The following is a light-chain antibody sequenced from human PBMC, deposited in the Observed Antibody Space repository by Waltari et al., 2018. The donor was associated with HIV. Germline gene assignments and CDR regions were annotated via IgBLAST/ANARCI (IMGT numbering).Light chain of an antibody. V-gene: IGLV3-21*01. CDR2: WCK. CDR1: NISRKS. Sequence: SYVLTQPPSVSVAPGQTANIPCGGDNISRKSVHWHQHKPVQAALVVMVWCKDRPSGIPERFAGSDSGRTATLFISRVDAVDEADYYYQEWYGGSDGPVVFGGGTKLTVV. J-gene: IGLJ3*02. CDR3: QEWYGGSDGPVV.